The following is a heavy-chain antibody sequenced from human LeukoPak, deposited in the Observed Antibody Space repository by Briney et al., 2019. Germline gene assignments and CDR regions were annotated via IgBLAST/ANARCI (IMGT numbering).Heavy chain of an antibody. CDR1: GFTFSSYS. J-gene: IGHJ4*02. CDR3: ARHNPLYCGGDCYLPDNFDY. V-gene: IGHV3-21*01. CDR2: ISSSSSYI. Sequence: PGGSLRLSCAASGFTFSSYSMNWVRQAPGKGLEWVSSISSSSSYIYYADSVKGRFTISRDNAKNSLYLQMNSLRAEDTAVYYCARHNPLYCGGDCYLPDNFDYWGQGTLVTVSS. D-gene: IGHD2-21*02.